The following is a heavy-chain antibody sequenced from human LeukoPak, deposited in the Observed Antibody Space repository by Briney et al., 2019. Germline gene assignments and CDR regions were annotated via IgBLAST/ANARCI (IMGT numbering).Heavy chain of an antibody. CDR1: GYTFTGYY. CDR2: INPNSGGT. V-gene: IGHV1-2*02. D-gene: IGHD2-15*01. Sequence: GASVKVSCKASGYTFTGYYMHWVRQAPGQGLEWMGWINPNSGGTNYAQKFQGRVTMTRDTSISTAYMELSRLRSEDTAVYYCARGPHQYCSGGSCYLVDPWGQGTLVTVSS. J-gene: IGHJ5*02. CDR3: ARGPHQYCSGGSCYLVDP.